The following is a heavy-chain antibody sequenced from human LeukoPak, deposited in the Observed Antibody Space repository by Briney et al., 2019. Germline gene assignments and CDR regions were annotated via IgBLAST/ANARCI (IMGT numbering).Heavy chain of an antibody. D-gene: IGHD3-16*02. CDR1: VFTFTSYS. Sequence: PGGSLRLSCAASVFTFTSYSMNWVRQAPGKGLEWVSYISSSSSTIYYADSVKGRFTISRDNAKNSLYLLMNSLRDEDTAVYYCAKSDTYRFDYWGQGTLVTVSS. CDR3: AKSDTYRFDY. J-gene: IGHJ4*02. CDR2: ISSSSSTI. V-gene: IGHV3-48*02.